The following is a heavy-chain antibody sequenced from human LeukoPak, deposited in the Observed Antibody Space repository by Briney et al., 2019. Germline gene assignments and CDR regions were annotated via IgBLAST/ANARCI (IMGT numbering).Heavy chain of an antibody. CDR1: GFTFSSYV. CDR2: IWHDGSNK. V-gene: IGHV3-33*06. Sequence: PGGSLRLSCAAPGFTFSSYVMHSVRQAPGKGLEWVAVIWHDGSNKYYADSVKGRFTLSRDNSKNTLYLQMNSLRAEDTAVYYCAKNSGGQWLVHHYFDYWGQGTLVTVSS. CDR3: AKNSGGQWLVHHYFDY. J-gene: IGHJ4*02. D-gene: IGHD6-19*01.